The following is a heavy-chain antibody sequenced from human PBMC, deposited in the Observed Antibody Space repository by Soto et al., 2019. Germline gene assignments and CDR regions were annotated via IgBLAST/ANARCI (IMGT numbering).Heavy chain of an antibody. V-gene: IGHV1-3*01. CDR2: INVDKGNT. D-gene: IGHD6-13*01. J-gene: IGHJ4*02. CDR3: ARDTAAAAYYFDS. Sequence: GASVKVSCKASGYTFTNYAIHWVRQAPGQRPEWMGWINVDKGNTKHSQKFQGRVTITRDAYASRAYMELSSLRSEGTAVYYCARDTAAAAYYFDSWGQGTLVTVSS. CDR1: GYTFTNYA.